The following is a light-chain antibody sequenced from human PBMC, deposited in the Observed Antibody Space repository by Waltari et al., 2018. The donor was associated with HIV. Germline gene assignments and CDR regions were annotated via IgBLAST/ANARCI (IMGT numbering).Light chain of an antibody. CDR1: QSVSSSY. CDR2: GAS. Sequence: EIVLTQSPGTLSLSPGERATLSCRASQSVSSSYLAWYQQKPDQAPRLLIYGASSRATGIPDRFSGSGSGTDFTLTINRLEPEDFAVYYCQQYGRSPFTFGPGTKVDIK. J-gene: IGKJ3*01. V-gene: IGKV3-20*01. CDR3: QQYGRSPFT.